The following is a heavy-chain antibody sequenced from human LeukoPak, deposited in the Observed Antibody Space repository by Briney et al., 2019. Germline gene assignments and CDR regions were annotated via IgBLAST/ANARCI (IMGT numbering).Heavy chain of an antibody. CDR2: ISYDGSNK. CDR1: GFTSSSYA. Sequence: GRSLRLSCAASGFTSSSYAMHWVRQAPGKGLEWVAVISYDGSNKYYADSVKGRFTISRDNSKNTLYLQMNSLRAEDTAVYYCARDGSGSSWYVGNYFDYWGQGTLVTVSS. V-gene: IGHV3-30*04. D-gene: IGHD6-13*01. J-gene: IGHJ4*02. CDR3: ARDGSGSSWYVGNYFDY.